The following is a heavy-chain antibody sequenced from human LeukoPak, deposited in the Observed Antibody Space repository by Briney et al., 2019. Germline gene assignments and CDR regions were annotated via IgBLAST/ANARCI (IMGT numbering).Heavy chain of an antibody. V-gene: IGHV3-30*03. Sequence: PGGSLRLSCVISGFTFSMYGMHWVRQAPGKGLEWVAVISPDGSGKNYVDSVEGRFTISRDNSKNTLYVQMNSLRAEDTAVYYCARDLMVRGVKPIDVWGKGTTLTVSS. CDR3: ARDLMVRGVKPIDV. CDR1: GFTFSMYG. CDR2: ISPDGSGK. D-gene: IGHD3-10*01. J-gene: IGHJ6*03.